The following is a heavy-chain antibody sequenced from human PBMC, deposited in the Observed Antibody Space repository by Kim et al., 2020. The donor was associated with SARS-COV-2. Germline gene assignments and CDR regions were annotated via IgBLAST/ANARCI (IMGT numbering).Heavy chain of an antibody. Sequence: SETLSLTCAVSGGSISSSNWWSWVRQPPGKGLEWIGEIYHSGSTNYNPSLKSRVTISVDKSKNQFSLKLSSVTAADTTVYYCASRNRDAVQQLVRLFDYWGQGTLVTVSS. CDR2: IYHSGST. CDR3: ASRNRDAVQQLVRLFDY. V-gene: IGHV4-4*02. D-gene: IGHD6-13*01. CDR1: GGSISSSNW. J-gene: IGHJ4*02.